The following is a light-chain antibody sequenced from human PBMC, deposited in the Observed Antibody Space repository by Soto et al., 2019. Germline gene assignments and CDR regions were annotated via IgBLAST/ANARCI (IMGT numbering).Light chain of an antibody. CDR3: QHFGNSLWT. J-gene: IGKJ1*01. CDR1: QNISTY. CDR2: AAS. V-gene: IGKV1-39*01. Sequence: DIQMTQSPSSLSASVGDRVTIACRASQNISTYLNWYQQKPGKAPKLLIYAASSLQSGVPSRFSGSGSGTDFTLTISSLQPEDFAVYFCQHFGNSLWTCGQGTKVDIK.